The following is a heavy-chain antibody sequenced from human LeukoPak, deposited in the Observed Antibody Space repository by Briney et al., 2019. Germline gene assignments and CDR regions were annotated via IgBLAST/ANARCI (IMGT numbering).Heavy chain of an antibody. CDR1: VGTFNNYA. J-gene: IGHJ4*02. Sequence: GSSVNVSCKTSVGTFNNYAISWVRQAPGQGLEWMGRVVPMFGIRNYPQTFRGRVNITADKATNTVYMELRSLRAEDTAIYYCATEPSRSYSFDHLDFWGLGTPVTVSS. CDR2: VVPMFGIR. CDR3: ATEPSRSYSFDHLDF. V-gene: IGHV1-69*04. D-gene: IGHD5-12*01.